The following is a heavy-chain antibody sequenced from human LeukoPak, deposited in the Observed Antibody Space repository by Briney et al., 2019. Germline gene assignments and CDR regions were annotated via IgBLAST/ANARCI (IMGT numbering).Heavy chain of an antibody. CDR1: GYTFTGYY. V-gene: IGHV1-46*01. CDR3: ARVRDGYNDAFDI. J-gene: IGHJ3*02. CDR2: FNPSGGST. Sequence: GASVKVSCKASGYTFTGYYIHWVRQAPGQGLEWMGVFNPSGGSTSYAQKFQGRVTMTRDTSTSTVYMELSSLRSDDAAVYYCARVRDGYNDAFDIWGQGTMVTVSS. D-gene: IGHD5-24*01.